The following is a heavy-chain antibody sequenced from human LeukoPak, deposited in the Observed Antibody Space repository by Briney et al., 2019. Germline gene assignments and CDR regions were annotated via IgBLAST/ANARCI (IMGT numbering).Heavy chain of an antibody. Sequence: ASVKVSCTASGYTFTSYGISWVRQAPGQGLEWMGWINPNSGGTNYAQKFQGRVTMTRDTSISTAYMELSRLRSDDTAVYYCARDSYGSYNWFDPWGQGTLVTVSS. CDR2: INPNSGGT. D-gene: IGHD5-18*01. J-gene: IGHJ5*02. CDR3: ARDSYGSYNWFDP. V-gene: IGHV1-2*02. CDR1: GYTFTSYG.